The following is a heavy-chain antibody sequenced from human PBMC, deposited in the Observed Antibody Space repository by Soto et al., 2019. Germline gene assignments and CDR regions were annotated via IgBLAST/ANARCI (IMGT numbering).Heavy chain of an antibody. Sequence: LSLTCSVSGYSVSSSDYYWAWIRQPPGKGLEWIGSMLYSGLTYYNPSLKSRVTLSVDTSKNQFSVRLNSVTASDTAVYSCAPLSVSLSGPYGIHVWGQGTTVTVSS. V-gene: IGHV4-39*01. CDR1: GYSVSSSDYY. J-gene: IGHJ6*02. D-gene: IGHD2-15*01. CDR3: APLSVSLSGPYGIHV. CDR2: MLYSGLT.